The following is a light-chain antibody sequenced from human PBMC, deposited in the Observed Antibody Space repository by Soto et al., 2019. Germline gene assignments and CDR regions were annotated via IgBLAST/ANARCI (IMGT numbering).Light chain of an antibody. J-gene: IGKJ5*01. CDR3: QQRNVWPPIT. CDR1: QSVRTS. V-gene: IGKV3-11*01. Sequence: EVVLTQSPAPLSLSTGERATLSCRASQSVRTSLAWYQHKPGQAPRLVIYDASLRANGVPARFGGSGSGTDFTLTINSLEPEDFAVYYCQQRNVWPPITFGQGTRLEIK. CDR2: DAS.